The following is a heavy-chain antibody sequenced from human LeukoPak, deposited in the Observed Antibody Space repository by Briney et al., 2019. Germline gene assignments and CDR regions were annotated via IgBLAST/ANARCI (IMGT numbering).Heavy chain of an antibody. CDR3: VRDEDYLWEKHRYSYHFDF. Sequence: GESLKISCKTSGYSFTDYWIGWVRQIPGKGLEWMGFIYPCDSGTRYSPAFQGQVTISADKSISTVYLYWSSLRASDTAIYYCVRDEDYLWEKHRYSYHFDFWGQGTLVTVSS. CDR1: GYSFTDYW. V-gene: IGHV5-51*01. J-gene: IGHJ4*02. D-gene: IGHD3-16*02. CDR2: IYPCDSGT.